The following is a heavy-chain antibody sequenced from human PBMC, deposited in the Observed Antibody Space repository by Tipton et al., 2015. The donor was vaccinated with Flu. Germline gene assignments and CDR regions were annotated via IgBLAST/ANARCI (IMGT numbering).Heavy chain of an antibody. V-gene: IGHV3-7*01. CDR2: INQGGSEE. D-gene: IGHD6-13*01. CDR3: ARASWGSRWEP. J-gene: IGHJ5*02. Sequence: VQLVQSGGGLVQPGRSLRLSCAPSGFPFSEFWMHWVRQAPGKGLEWVAHINQGGSEESYVESVKGRFTISRDNAKNSLYLQMDSLRVEDTAVYYCARASWGSRWEPWGQGTLVTVSS. CDR1: GFPFSEFW.